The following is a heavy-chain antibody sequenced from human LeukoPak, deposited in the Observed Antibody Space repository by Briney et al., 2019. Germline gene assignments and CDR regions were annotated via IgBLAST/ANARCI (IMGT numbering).Heavy chain of an antibody. J-gene: IGHJ3*02. V-gene: IGHV4-4*02. CDR1: GGSISSSNW. Sequence: SGTLSLTCAVSGGSISSSNWWSWVRQPPGKGLEWIGEIYHSGSTNYNPSLKSRVTISVDKSKNQFSLKLSSVTAADTAVYYCARKTYDSSGLIPHPGVFDIWGQGTMVTVSS. CDR3: ARKTYDSSGLIPHPGVFDI. CDR2: IYHSGST. D-gene: IGHD3-22*01.